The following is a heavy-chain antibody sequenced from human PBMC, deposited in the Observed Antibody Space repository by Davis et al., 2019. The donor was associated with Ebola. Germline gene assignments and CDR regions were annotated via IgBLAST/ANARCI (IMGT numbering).Heavy chain of an antibody. V-gene: IGHV4-34*01. J-gene: IGHJ4*02. Sequence: SETLSLTCTVSGGSISSYYWSWVRQPPGKGLEWIGEIYHSGSTNYKPSLKSRVTISVDTSKNQFSLKLSSVTAADTAVYYCARGGYFDYWGQGTLVTVSS. CDR1: GGSISSYY. CDR2: IYHSGST. CDR3: ARGGYFDY.